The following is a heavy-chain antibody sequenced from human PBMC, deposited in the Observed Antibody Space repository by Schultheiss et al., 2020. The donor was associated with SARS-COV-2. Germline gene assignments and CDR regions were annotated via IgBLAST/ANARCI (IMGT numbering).Heavy chain of an antibody. Sequence: SETLSLTCAVYGGSFSGYYWSWIRQPPGKGLEWIGYIYYSGSTNYNPSLKSRVTISVDTSKNQFSLKLSSVTAADTAVYYCARGYDSHFDYWGQGTLVTVSS. D-gene: IGHD5-12*01. CDR3: ARGYDSHFDY. CDR1: GGSFSGYY. CDR2: IYYSGST. J-gene: IGHJ4*02. V-gene: IGHV4-59*01.